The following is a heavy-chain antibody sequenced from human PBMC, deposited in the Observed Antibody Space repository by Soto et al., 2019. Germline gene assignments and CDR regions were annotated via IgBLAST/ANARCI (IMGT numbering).Heavy chain of an antibody. Sequence: GGSRRLSCEVSEFTFIAYWMHGFGQGPGKGLIWFARTSHNGSTTTSADSVKGQFTITRDNAKNTLYLQMNSLRADDTGLYYCTRGPRVSSTGTGAHWGQGTMVTVSS. CDR3: TRGPRVSSTGTGAH. CDR2: TSHNGSTT. V-gene: IGHV3-74*01. D-gene: IGHD1-1*01. CDR1: EFTFIAYW. J-gene: IGHJ4*02.